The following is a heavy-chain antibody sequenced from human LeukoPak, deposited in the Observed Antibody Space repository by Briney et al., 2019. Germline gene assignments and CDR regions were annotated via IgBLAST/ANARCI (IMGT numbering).Heavy chain of an antibody. D-gene: IGHD1-26*01. V-gene: IGHV3-7*01. J-gene: IGHJ4*02. CDR2: IEQDGSQK. CDR1: GFTFSSYW. CDR3: ARNSGSHPFDY. Sequence: GGSLRLSCAASGFTFSSYWLSWVRQAPGKGLEWVASIEQDGSQKHCVDSVRGRFNISRDNAKNSVYLQTNSLRVEDTAVYYCARNSGSHPFDYWGQGTLVTVS.